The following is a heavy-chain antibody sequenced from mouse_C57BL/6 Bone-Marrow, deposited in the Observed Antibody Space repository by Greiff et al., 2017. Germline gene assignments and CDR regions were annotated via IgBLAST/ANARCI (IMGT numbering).Heavy chain of an antibody. CDR1: GFTFSDYG. Sequence: EVQLQESGGGLVKPGGSLKLSCAASGFTFSDYGMHWVRQAPEKGLEWVAYISSGSSTIYYADTVKGRFTISRDNAKNTLFLQMTSLRSEDTAMYYCARMSLWLRYFDVWGTGTTVTVSS. CDR3: ARMSLWLRYFDV. V-gene: IGHV5-17*01. J-gene: IGHJ1*03. D-gene: IGHD2-2*01. CDR2: ISSGSSTI.